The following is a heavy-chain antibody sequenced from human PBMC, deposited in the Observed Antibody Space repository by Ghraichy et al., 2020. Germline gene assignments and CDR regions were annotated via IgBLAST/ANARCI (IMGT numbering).Heavy chain of an antibody. Sequence: GGSLRLSCAASGFTFSSYSMNWVRQAPGKGLEWVSYISSSSSTIYYADSVKGRFTISRDNVKNSLYLQMNSLRDEDTAVYYCARDRITIFGVVITRDNYYYYYGMDVWGQGTTVTVSS. CDR1: GFTFSSYS. CDR3: ARDRITIFGVVITRDNYYYYYGMDV. V-gene: IGHV3-48*02. D-gene: IGHD3-3*01. J-gene: IGHJ6*02. CDR2: ISSSSSTI.